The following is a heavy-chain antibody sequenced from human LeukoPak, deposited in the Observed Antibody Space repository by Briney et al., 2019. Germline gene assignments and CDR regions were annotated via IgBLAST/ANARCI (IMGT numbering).Heavy chain of an antibody. D-gene: IGHD6-13*01. Sequence: SETLSLTCAVYGVSFSGYYWSWIRQPPGKGLEWIGEINHSGSTNYNPSLKSRVTISVDTSKNQFSLKLSSVTAADTAVYYCARDSSSSWYRGGVLHWGQGTLVTVSS. CDR1: GVSFSGYY. J-gene: IGHJ4*02. V-gene: IGHV4-34*01. CDR3: ARDSSSSWYRGGVLH. CDR2: INHSGST.